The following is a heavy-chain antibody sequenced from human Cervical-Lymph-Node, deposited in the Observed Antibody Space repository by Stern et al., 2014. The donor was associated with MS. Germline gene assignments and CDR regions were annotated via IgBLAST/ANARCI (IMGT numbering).Heavy chain of an antibody. V-gene: IGHV3-43*01. D-gene: IGHD4-17*01. CDR1: GFTFDDYV. CDR3: AKGLSQYGCMDA. Sequence: EVQLLESGGVVVQPGGSLRLSCAATGFTFDDYVMHWVRQAPGKGLEWVSLISRDATPEYYADSEKGRFTISRDSRTDFLYLEMTGLRPEDTGLYYCAKGLSQYGCMDAWGQGTTVIVSS. J-gene: IGHJ6*02. CDR2: ISRDATPE.